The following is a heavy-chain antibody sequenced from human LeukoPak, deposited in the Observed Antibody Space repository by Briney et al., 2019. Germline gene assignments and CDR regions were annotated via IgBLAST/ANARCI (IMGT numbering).Heavy chain of an antibody. V-gene: IGHV1-18*01. J-gene: IGHJ6*02. CDR2: ISGYNGNT. CDR3: ASYTARYSSGWYGSPQVGMDV. Sequence: ASVKVSCKASGYTFTSYGISWVRQAPGQGLEWMGWISGYNGNTNYAQKFQGRLTMTTDTSTSTAYMELSSLRSEDTAVYYCASYTARYSSGWYGSPQVGMDVWGQGTTVTVSS. D-gene: IGHD6-19*01. CDR1: GYTFTSYG.